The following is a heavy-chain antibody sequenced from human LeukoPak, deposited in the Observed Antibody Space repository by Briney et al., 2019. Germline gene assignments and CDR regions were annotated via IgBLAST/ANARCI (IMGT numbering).Heavy chain of an antibody. Sequence: KPSETLSLTCTVSGYSISSGYYWGWIRQPPGKGLEWIGSIYHSGSTYYNPSLKSRVTISVDTSKNQFSLKLSSVTAADTAVYYCARADYSSTWSHDYYYMDVWGKGTTVTVSS. J-gene: IGHJ6*03. D-gene: IGHD6-13*01. CDR1: GYSISSGYY. CDR2: IYHSGST. V-gene: IGHV4-38-2*02. CDR3: ARADYSSTWSHDYYYMDV.